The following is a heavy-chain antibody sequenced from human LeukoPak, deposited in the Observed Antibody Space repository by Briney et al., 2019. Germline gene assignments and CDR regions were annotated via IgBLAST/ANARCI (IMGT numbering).Heavy chain of an antibody. Sequence: ASVKVSCKASGYIFTHYAMNWVRQAPGQGLEWMGWINTNTGNPTYAQGFTGRFVFSLDTSVSTAYLQISSLEAEDTAVYYCARPPGRGAVIMHALDIWGQGTMVTVSS. J-gene: IGHJ3*02. CDR1: GYIFTHYA. CDR3: ARPPGRGAVIMHALDI. V-gene: IGHV7-4-1*02. D-gene: IGHD3-10*01. CDR2: INTNTGNP.